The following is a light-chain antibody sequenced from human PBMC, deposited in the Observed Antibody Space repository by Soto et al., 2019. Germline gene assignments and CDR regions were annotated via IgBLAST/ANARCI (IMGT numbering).Light chain of an antibody. J-gene: IGKJ3*01. CDR3: QHYSSYSPT. Sequence: DMLVTQSPSTLSASVGDTVTITCRASQSISSWLAWYQQHSGKAPKLLIHDGSTLQSGVPSRFIGSGSGTEFTLTISGLQPDDFATYYCQHYSSYSPTFGPGTTVAIK. CDR1: QSISSW. CDR2: DGS. V-gene: IGKV1-5*01.